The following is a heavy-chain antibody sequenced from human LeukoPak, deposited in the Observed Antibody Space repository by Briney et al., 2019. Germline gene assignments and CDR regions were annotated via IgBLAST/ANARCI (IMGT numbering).Heavy chain of an antibody. CDR2: VTGTGGGT. CDR1: GFTFSSYA. J-gene: IGHJ4*02. V-gene: IGHV3-23*01. CDR3: AREGLDY. Sequence: GGSLRLSCAASGFTFSSYAMSWVRQLPGKGLEWVSTVTGTGGGTYYADSVKGRFTISRDNSKNTLSLQMNSLRAEDTALYYCAREGLDYWGQGTLVTVSS.